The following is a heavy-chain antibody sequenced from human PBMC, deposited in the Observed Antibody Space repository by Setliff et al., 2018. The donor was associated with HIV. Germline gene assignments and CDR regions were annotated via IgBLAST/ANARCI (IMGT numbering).Heavy chain of an antibody. CDR3: AKGPVSGVDL. CDR1: DGSVSGYS. V-gene: IGHV4-4*07. CDR2: IYTSGTT. J-gene: IGHJ5*02. Sequence: SETLSLTCSVSDGSVSGYSWSWIRQPAGKGLEWIGRIYTSGTTNYNPSLKSRVTMSVDTSKNHLALKLTSVTAADTAVYYCAKGPVSGVDLWGQGTLVTVSS. D-gene: IGHD2-15*01.